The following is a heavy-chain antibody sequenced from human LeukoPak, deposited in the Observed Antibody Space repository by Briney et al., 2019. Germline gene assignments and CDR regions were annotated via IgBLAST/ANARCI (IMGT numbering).Heavy chain of an antibody. CDR3: ARGRVPDY. Sequence: SETLSLTCTVSSGSISSYYWSWIRQPPGKGLEWIGCIYYSGSTNYNPSLKSRVTISVDTSKNQFSLKLRSVTAADTAVYYCARGRVPDYWGQGTLVTVSS. CDR2: IYYSGST. J-gene: IGHJ4*02. D-gene: IGHD3-3*01. V-gene: IGHV4-59*01. CDR1: SGSISSYY.